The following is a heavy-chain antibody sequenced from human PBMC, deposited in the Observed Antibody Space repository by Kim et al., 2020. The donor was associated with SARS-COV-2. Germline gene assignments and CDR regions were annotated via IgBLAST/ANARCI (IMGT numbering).Heavy chain of an antibody. V-gene: IGHV3-15*01. Sequence: GGSLRLSCAASGFTFSNAWMSWVRQAPGKGLEWVGRIKSKTDGGTTDYAAPVKGRFTISRDDSKNTLYLQMNSLKTEDTAVYYCTIRFLEWTNFDYWGQGTLVTVSS. CDR1: GFTFSNAW. CDR3: TIRFLEWTNFDY. D-gene: IGHD3-3*01. CDR2: IKSKTDGGTT. J-gene: IGHJ4*02.